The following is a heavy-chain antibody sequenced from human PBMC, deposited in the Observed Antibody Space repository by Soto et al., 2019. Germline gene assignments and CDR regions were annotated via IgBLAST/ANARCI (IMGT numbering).Heavy chain of an antibody. Sequence: QLQLQESGPGLVKPSETLSLTCTVSGASISSSSYYWGWVRQPPGKGLEWIGTIYYSGGTYYNPSLKGRVTISVDTSKNHFSLTLSSVTAADTAFYYCRSAAKDMGDYLWGSFHMDYWGQGSLVTVSS. CDR2: IYYSGGT. V-gene: IGHV4-39*02. CDR1: GASISSSSYY. J-gene: IGHJ4*02. CDR3: RSAAKDMGDYLWGSFHMDY. D-gene: IGHD3-16*01.